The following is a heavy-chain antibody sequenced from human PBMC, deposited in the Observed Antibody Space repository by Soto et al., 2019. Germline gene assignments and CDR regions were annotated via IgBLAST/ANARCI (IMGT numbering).Heavy chain of an antibody. J-gene: IGHJ5*02. CDR1: GYTFTGYY. CDR3: ARGSLNWGVVWFDP. Sequence: GASVKVSCKASGYTFTGYYMHWVRQATGQGLEWMGWMNPNSGNTGYAQKFQGRVTMTRNTSISTAYMELSSLRSEDTAVYYCARGSLNWGVVWFDPWGQGTLVTVSS. D-gene: IGHD7-27*01. CDR2: MNPNSGNT. V-gene: IGHV1-8*02.